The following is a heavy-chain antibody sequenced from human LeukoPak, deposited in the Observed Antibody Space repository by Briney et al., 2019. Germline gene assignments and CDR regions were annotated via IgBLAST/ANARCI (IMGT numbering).Heavy chain of an antibody. CDR3: AKGQREYYYDSSGYYFDVDY. Sequence: GRSLRLSCAASGFTFDDYAMHWVRQAPGKGLEWVSGISWNSGSIGYADSVKGRFTISRDNAKNSLYLQMNSLRAEDTALYYCAKGQREYYYDSSGYYFDVDYWGQRTLVTVSS. D-gene: IGHD3-22*01. CDR2: ISWNSGSI. J-gene: IGHJ4*02. CDR1: GFTFDDYA. V-gene: IGHV3-9*01.